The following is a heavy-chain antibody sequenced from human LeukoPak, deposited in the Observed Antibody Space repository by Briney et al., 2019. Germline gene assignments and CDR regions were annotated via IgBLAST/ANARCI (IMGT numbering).Heavy chain of an antibody. CDR3: ARLPVVPAAIFDY. J-gene: IGHJ4*02. D-gene: IGHD2-2*01. V-gene: IGHV4-59*01. CDR1: GGSISSYY. CDR2: IYYSGST. Sequence: SETLSLTCTVSGGSISSYYWSWIRQPPGKGLEWIGYIYYSGSTNYNPSLKSRVTISVDTSKNQFSLKLSSVTAADTAVYYCARLPVVPAAIFDYWGQGTLVTVSS.